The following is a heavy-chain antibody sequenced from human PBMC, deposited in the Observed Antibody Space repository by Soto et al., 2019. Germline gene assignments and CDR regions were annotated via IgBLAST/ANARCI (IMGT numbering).Heavy chain of an antibody. CDR3: AREGGGETLHPSYNWCAT. D-gene: IGHD3-16*01. V-gene: IGHV1-2*02. CDR1: GYTFTDYH. Sequence: ASVKVSCKASGYTFTDYHIHWVRQAPGQGLEFMGWINANNGGAGSAQQFQGRVTVTRDTSITTVYMELSNLRSDDTAVYYCAREGGGETLHPSYNWCATWGQGTLVTVSS. J-gene: IGHJ5*02. CDR2: INANNGGA.